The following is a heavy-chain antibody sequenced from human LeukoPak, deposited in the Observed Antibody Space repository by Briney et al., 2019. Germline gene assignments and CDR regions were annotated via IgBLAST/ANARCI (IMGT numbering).Heavy chain of an antibody. CDR3: ARKGTNYGDYDGDYYFDY. CDR1: GGSISSYY. CDR2: IYYSGST. V-gene: IGHV4-59*01. J-gene: IGHJ4*02. D-gene: IGHD4-17*01. Sequence: SETLSLTCTVSGGSISSYYWSWIRQPPGKGLEWIGYIYYSGSTNYNPSLKSRVTISVGTSKNQFSLKLSSVTAADTAVYYCARKGTNYGDYDGDYYFDYWGQGTLVTVSS.